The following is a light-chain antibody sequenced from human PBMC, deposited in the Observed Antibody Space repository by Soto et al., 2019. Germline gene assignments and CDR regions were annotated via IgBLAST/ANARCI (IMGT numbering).Light chain of an antibody. CDR3: SSFTTSRFYV. CDR1: SSNIGNNA. Sequence: QSVLTQPPSVSEAPRQRVTISCSGSSSNIGNNAVNWYQQLPGKAPKLLIYYDDLLPSGVSDRFSGSKSGTSASLAISGLQSEDEADYYCSSFTTSRFYVFGPGTKLTVL. CDR2: YDD. V-gene: IGLV1-36*01. J-gene: IGLJ1*01.